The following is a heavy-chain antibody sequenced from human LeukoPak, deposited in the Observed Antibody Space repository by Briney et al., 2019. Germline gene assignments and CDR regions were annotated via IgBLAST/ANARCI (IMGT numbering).Heavy chain of an antibody. CDR3: ASGREFLYYYMDV. J-gene: IGHJ6*03. V-gene: IGHV4-61*02. CDR1: GGSISSGSYY. Sequence: SQTLSLTCTVSGGSISSGSYYWSWIRQPAGKGLEWIGRIYTSGSTNYNPSLKSRVTISVDTSKNQFSLKLSSVTAADTAAYYCASGREFLYYYMDVWGKGTTVTVSS. D-gene: IGHD3-10*01. CDR2: IYTSGST.